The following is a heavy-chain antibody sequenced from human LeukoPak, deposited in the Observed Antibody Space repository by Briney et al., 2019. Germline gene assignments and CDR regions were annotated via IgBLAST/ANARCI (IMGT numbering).Heavy chain of an antibody. Sequence: SETLSLTCTVSGGSISSYYWSWIRQPAGKGLEWIGYIYYSGSTNYNPSLKSRVTISVDTSKNQFSLKLSSVTAADTAVYYCARHRAFGDFWSGFDYWGQGTLVTVSS. V-gene: IGHV4-59*08. CDR1: GGSISSYY. J-gene: IGHJ4*02. CDR2: IYYSGST. CDR3: ARHRAFGDFWSGFDY. D-gene: IGHD3-3*01.